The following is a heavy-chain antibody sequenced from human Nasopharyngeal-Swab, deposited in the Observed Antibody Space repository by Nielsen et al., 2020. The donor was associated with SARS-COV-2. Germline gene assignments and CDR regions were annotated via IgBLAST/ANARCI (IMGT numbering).Heavy chain of an antibody. Sequence: ASVKVSCKVSGYTLTELSMHWVRQAPGKGLEWVGGFDPEDGETIYAQKFQGRVTMTEDTSTDTAYMELSSLTSEDTAVYYCASEDTAMEYYYYGMDVWGQGTTVTVSS. J-gene: IGHJ6*02. CDR1: GYTLTELS. CDR3: ASEDTAMEYYYYGMDV. CDR2: FDPEDGET. D-gene: IGHD5-18*01. V-gene: IGHV1-24*01.